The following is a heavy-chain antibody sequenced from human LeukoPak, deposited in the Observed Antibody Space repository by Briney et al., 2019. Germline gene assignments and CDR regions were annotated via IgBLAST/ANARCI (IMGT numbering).Heavy chain of an antibody. CDR1: GGPISSGGYY. Sequence: SETLSLTCTVSGGPISSGGYYWSWIRQHPGKGLEWIGYIYYSGSTYYNPSLKSRVTISVDTSKNQFSLKLSSVTAADTAVYYCARVYFDAFDIWGQGTMVTVSS. J-gene: IGHJ3*02. V-gene: IGHV4-31*03. CDR2: IYYSGST. CDR3: ARVYFDAFDI. D-gene: IGHD2/OR15-2a*01.